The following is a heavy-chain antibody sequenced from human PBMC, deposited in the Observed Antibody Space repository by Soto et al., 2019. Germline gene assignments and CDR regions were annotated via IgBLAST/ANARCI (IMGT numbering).Heavy chain of an antibody. D-gene: IGHD3-10*01. CDR1: GGSISSGGYY. V-gene: IGHV4-31*03. J-gene: IGHJ5*02. Sequence: SETLSLTCTVSGGSISSGGYYWSWIRQHPGKGLEWIGYIYYSGSTYYNPSLKSRVTISVDTSKNQFSLKLSSVTAADTAVYYCARDYYGSGSYYNTGWFDPWGQGTLVTVSS. CDR2: IYYSGST. CDR3: ARDYYGSGSYYNTGWFDP.